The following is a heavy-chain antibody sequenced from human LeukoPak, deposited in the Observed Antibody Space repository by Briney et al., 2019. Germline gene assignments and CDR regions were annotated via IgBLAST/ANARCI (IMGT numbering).Heavy chain of an antibody. V-gene: IGHV3-30*03. Sequence: GGSLRLSCAVSGFTVSGNYMSWVRQAPGKGLEWVAVISYDGSNKYYADSVKGRFTISRDNSKNTLYLQMNSLRAEDTAVYYCAREGPVTLDYWGQGTLVTVSS. D-gene: IGHD4-23*01. CDR3: AREGPVTLDY. CDR2: ISYDGSNK. J-gene: IGHJ4*02. CDR1: GFTVSGNY.